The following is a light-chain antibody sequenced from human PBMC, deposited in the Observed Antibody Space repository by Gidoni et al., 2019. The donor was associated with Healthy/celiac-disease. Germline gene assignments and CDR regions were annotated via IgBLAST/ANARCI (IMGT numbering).Light chain of an antibody. V-gene: IGKV1-39*01. CDR3: QQSYSTPRT. CDR2: AAS. CDR1: QRISSY. J-gene: IGKJ3*01. Sequence: DIQMTQSPSSLSASVGDRVTITCRASQRISSYLNWCQQKPGKAPKLLIYAASCLQSGVPSRFSGSGSGTDFTLTISSLQPEDFATYYCQQSYSTPRTFGPGTKVDIK.